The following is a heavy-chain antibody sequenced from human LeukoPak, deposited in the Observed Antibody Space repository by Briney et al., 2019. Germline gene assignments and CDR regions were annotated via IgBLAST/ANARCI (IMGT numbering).Heavy chain of an antibody. CDR2: INPNSGGT. V-gene: IGHV1-2*02. CDR1: GYTFTGYY. CDR3: ASGSSILSLQWEIYFDY. Sequence: ASVKVSCKASGYTFTGYYMHWVRQAPGQGLEWMGWINPNSGGTNYAQKFQGRVTMTRDTSISTAYTELSSLRSDDTAVYYCASGSSILSLQWEIYFDYWGQGALVTVSS. D-gene: IGHD1-26*01. J-gene: IGHJ4*02.